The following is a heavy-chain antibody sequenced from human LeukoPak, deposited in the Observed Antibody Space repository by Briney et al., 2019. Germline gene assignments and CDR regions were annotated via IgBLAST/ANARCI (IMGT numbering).Heavy chain of an antibody. D-gene: IGHD3-22*01. CDR1: GDSISSNSFY. J-gene: IGHJ4*02. Sequence: SETLSLTCSVSGDSISSNSFYWGWIRQPPGKGLEWIGNIYYTGSTYYNPSLKSRVTMSVDTSKNQFSLKLSSVTAADTAVYYCARDVYYYDSSGSRTFDYWGQGTLVTVSS. CDR3: ARDVYYYDSSGSRTFDY. CDR2: IYYTGST. V-gene: IGHV4-39*07.